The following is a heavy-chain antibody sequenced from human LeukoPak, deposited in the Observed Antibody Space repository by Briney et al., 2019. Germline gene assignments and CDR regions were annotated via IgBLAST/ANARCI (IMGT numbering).Heavy chain of an antibody. CDR3: ARDKGSSWYMTMGY. CDR2: IKQDGSEK. J-gene: IGHJ4*02. CDR1: GFTFSSYW. Sequence: GGSLRLSCAASGFTFSSYWMSWVRQAPGKGLEWVANIKQDGSEKYYVDSVKGRFTISRDNAKNSLYLQMNSLRAEDTAVYYCARDKGSSWYMTMGYWGQGTLVTVSS. D-gene: IGHD6-13*01. V-gene: IGHV3-7*01.